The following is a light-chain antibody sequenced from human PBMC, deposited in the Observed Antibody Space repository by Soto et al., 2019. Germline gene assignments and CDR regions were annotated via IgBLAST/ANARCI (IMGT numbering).Light chain of an antibody. CDR1: QSISSY. CDR3: QQSYSTPPIT. V-gene: IGKV1-39*01. Sequence: DIQMTQSPSSLSASVGDRVTITCRASQSISSYLNWYQQKPGKAPKLLIYGASSLQGGVPSRFSGSGSGTDFTLTISSLQPEDFATYYCQQSYSTPPITFGQGTRLEIK. CDR2: GAS. J-gene: IGKJ5*01.